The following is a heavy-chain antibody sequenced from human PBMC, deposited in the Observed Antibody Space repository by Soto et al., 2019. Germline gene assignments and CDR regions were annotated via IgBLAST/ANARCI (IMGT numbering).Heavy chain of an antibody. Sequence: QVQLVESGGGVVQPGRSLRLSCAASGFTFSSYAMHWVRQAPGKGLERVAVISYDGSNKYYADSVKGRFTISRDNSKNTLYLQMNSLRAEDTAVYYCARDEEVGDTAMVTFDYWGQGTLVTVSS. V-gene: IGHV3-30-3*01. D-gene: IGHD5-18*01. CDR2: ISYDGSNK. CDR1: GFTFSSYA. J-gene: IGHJ4*02. CDR3: ARDEEVGDTAMVTFDY.